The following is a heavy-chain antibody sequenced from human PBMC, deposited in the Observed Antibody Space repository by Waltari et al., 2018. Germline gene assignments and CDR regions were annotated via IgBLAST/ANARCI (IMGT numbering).Heavy chain of an antibody. J-gene: IGHJ3*02. D-gene: IGHD3-16*01. Sequence: EVQLVESGGGLVKPGGSLRLSCAASGFTFRTYTITWGRQDPEKGLEWVSSISSTSSYIYYEDSVKGRFTISRDNANNSLYLQMSSLRAENTAIYYCARDSARNYDYISGGHAFDIWGQGAMITVSS. CDR1: GFTFRTYT. CDR2: ISSTSSYI. V-gene: IGHV3-21*02. CDR3: ARDSARNYDYISGGHAFDI.